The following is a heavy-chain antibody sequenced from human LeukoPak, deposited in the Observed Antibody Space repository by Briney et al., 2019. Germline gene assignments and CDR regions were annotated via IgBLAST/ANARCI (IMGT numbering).Heavy chain of an antibody. CDR1: GFTFSGSA. Sequence: GGSLKLSCAASGFTFSGSAMHWVRQASGKGLEWVGRIRSKANSYAAAYAASVKGRFAISRDDSKNTAYLQMNSLKTEDTAVYYCTRPPYSSSSEHAFDIWGQGTMVTVSS. D-gene: IGHD6-6*01. CDR2: IRSKANSYAA. J-gene: IGHJ3*02. V-gene: IGHV3-73*01. CDR3: TRPPYSSSSEHAFDI.